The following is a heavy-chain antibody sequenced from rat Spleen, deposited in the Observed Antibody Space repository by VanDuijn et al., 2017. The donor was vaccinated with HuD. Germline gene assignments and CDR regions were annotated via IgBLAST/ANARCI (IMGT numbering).Heavy chain of an antibody. D-gene: IGHD1-1*01. CDR1: GFTFKNYW. CDR3: ARQWYYFDY. CDR2: ITNASGRT. V-gene: IGHV5-31*01. J-gene: IGHJ2*01. Sequence: EVQLVESGGGLVQPGGSLRLSCVASGFTFKNYWMTWIRQAPGKGLEWVASITNASGRTYYPDSVKGRFTISRDNARSTLYLQMASLRSEDTASYYCARQWYYFDYWGQGVMVTVSS.